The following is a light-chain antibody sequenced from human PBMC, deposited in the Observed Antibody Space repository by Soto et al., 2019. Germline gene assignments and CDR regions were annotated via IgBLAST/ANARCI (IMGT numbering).Light chain of an antibody. J-gene: IGKJ5*01. CDR1: QAIYSC. V-gene: IGKV1-9*01. CDR3: QQLNSYPIT. CDR2: ATS. Sequence: DIQLTQSPSFLSASVGDRVTITCRASQAIYSCLAWYQQKPGKAPKLLIYATSTLQSGVPSRFSGSGSGTEFTLTISSLQPEDFATYYCQQLNSYPITFGQGTRLEIK.